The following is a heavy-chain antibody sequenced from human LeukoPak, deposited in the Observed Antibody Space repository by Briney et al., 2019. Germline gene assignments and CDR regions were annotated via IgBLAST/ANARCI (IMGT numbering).Heavy chain of an antibody. Sequence: TGGSLRPSCAASGFTFSDYYMSWIRQAPGKGLGWVSYISSSGSTIYYADSVKGRFTISRDNAKNSLYLQMNSLRAEDTAVYYCAREGWFGESPLDYWGQGTLVTVSS. CDR3: AREGWFGESPLDY. V-gene: IGHV3-11*01. J-gene: IGHJ4*02. CDR2: ISSSGSTI. D-gene: IGHD3-10*01. CDR1: GFTFSDYY.